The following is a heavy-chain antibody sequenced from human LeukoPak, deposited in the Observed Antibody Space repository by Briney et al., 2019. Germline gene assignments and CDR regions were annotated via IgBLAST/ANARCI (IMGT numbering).Heavy chain of an antibody. CDR2: IYYGGST. Sequence: SETLSLTCTVSGGSISRNSDYWGWIRQPPGKGLEWIGSIYYGGSTYYNPSLKSRVTISVDTSKNQFSLKLSSVTAADTAVYYCACRDGYKEEAFDIWGQGTMVTVSS. V-gene: IGHV4-39*07. D-gene: IGHD5-24*01. CDR3: ACRDGYKEEAFDI. J-gene: IGHJ3*02. CDR1: GGSISRNSDY.